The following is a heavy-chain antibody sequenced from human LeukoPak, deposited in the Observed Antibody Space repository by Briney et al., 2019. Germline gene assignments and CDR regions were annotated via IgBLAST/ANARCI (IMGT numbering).Heavy chain of an antibody. J-gene: IGHJ4*02. CDR2: IKHDGSEK. CDR3: ATDRGWRTSGYYLYYFEY. CDR1: GFNFGDYG. V-gene: IGHV3-7*01. Sequence: GGSLRLSCTASGFNFGDYGMSWFRQAPGKGLEWVANIKHDGSEKYYVDSVRGRFTISRDNTMNSLYLQMSSLRAEDTAVYYCATDRGWRTSGYYLYYFEYWGQGTLVTYSS. D-gene: IGHD3-3*01.